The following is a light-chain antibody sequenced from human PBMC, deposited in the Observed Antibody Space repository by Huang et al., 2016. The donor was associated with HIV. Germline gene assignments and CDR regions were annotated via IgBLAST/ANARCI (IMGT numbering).Light chain of an antibody. CDR1: QSVSIN. J-gene: IGKJ2*01. V-gene: IGKV3D-15*01. Sequence: EIVMTQSPATLSVSPGERATLSCRASQSVSINLAWYQQKPGQDPRLLIYGASTRATGIPARFSGSGSGTEFTLTISSLQSEDFAVYYCQQYNNWPPDTFGQGTKLEIK. CDR3: QQYNNWPPDT. CDR2: GAS.